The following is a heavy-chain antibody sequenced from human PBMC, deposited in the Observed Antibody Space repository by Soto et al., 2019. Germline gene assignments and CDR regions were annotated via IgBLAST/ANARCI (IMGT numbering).Heavy chain of an antibody. V-gene: IGHV4-4*07. CDR3: ARINGGSPEL. D-gene: IGHD1-7*01. CDR1: CGLINNHF. CDR2: IYKSGTT. J-gene: IGHJ4*02. Sequence: XAILSLTCTVSCGLINNHFWSWIRQSAGKGLEWIGHIYKSGTTTYNPSLKSRVTLSIDPPKSQVSLKVTSVIAADTAVYYCARINGGSPELWGQAVLVTVSS.